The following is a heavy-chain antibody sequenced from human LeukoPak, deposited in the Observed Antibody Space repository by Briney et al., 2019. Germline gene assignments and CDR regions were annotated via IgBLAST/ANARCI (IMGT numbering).Heavy chain of an antibody. CDR3: ARDKPTVVRAFDI. CDR2: INPNSGGT. CDR1: GYTFTGHY. Sequence: ASVKVSCKASGYTFTGHYMHWVRQAPGQGLEWMGWINPNSGGTNYAQKFQGRVTMTRDTSISTAYMELSRLRSDDTAVYYCARDKPTVVRAFDIWGQGTMVTVSS. D-gene: IGHD4-23*01. J-gene: IGHJ3*02. V-gene: IGHV1-2*02.